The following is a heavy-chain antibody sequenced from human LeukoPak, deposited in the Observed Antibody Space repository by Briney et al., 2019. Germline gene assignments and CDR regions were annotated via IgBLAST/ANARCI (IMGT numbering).Heavy chain of an antibody. CDR1: GGSISSYY. J-gene: IGHJ6*03. D-gene: IGHD6-13*01. CDR3: AKGMGGYSSSWSLSHYMDV. V-gene: IGHV4-59*01. CDR2: IYYSGST. Sequence: SETLSLTCTVSGGSISSYYWSWIRQPPGKGLEWIGYIYYSGSTNYNPSLKSRVTISVDTSKNQFSLKLSSVTAADTAVYYCAKGMGGYSSSWSLSHYMDVWGKGTTVTVSS.